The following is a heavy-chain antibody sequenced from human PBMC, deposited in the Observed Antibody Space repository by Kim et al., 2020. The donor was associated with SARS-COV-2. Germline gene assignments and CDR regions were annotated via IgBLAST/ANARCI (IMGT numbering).Heavy chain of an antibody. J-gene: IGHJ6*02. D-gene: IGHD4-17*01. CDR3: ATDSGAVTQHPATYYYGMDV. V-gene: IGHV4-39*01. CDR1: GGSISSSSYY. CDR2: IYYSGST. Sequence: SETLSLTCTVSGGSISSSSYYWGWIRQPPGKGLEGIGSIYYSGSTYDNPSLKSRVTISVDTSKNQFSLKLSSVTAADTAVYYCATDSGAVTQHPATYYYGMDVWGQGTPVTVSS.